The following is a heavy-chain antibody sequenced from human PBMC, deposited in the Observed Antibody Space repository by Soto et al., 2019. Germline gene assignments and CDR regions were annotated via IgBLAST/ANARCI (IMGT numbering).Heavy chain of an antibody. CDR3: ARPTRNYYGSGSYDQPFDY. CDR2: IYPGDSDT. Sequence: PGESLKISCKGSGYSFTSYWIGWVRQMPGKGLEWMGIIYPGDSDTRYSPSFQGQVTISADKSISTAYLQWSSLKASDTAMYYCARPTRNYYGSGSYDQPFDYWGQGTLVTVS. CDR1: GYSFTSYW. V-gene: IGHV5-51*01. J-gene: IGHJ4*02. D-gene: IGHD3-10*01.